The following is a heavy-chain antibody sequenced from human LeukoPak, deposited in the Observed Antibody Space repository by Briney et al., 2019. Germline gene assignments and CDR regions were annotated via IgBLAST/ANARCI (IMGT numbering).Heavy chain of an antibody. J-gene: IGHJ4*02. CDR3: AVRCSTSCYLDY. V-gene: IGHV4-34*01. CDR2: INHSGST. D-gene: IGHD2-2*01. CDR1: GGSFSGYY. Sequence: SETLSLTCAVYGGSFSGYYWSWIRQPPGKGLEWIGEINHSGSTNYNPSLKSRVTISVDTSKNQFSLKLSSVTAADTAVYYCAVRCSTSCYLDYWGQGTLVTVSS.